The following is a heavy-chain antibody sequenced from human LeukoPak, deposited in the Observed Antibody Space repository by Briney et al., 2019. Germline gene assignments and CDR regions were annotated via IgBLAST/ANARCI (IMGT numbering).Heavy chain of an antibody. CDR1: GFTFSNYW. V-gene: IGHV3-7*01. Sequence: GGSLRLSCEASGFTFSNYWVAWVRQAPGEGLEWVANINQDGSEKYYVDSVKGRFTISRDNAKNSLYLQMNSLRAEDTAVYYCARDTQPYSHYYYYGMDVWGQGTTVTVSS. J-gene: IGHJ6*02. CDR2: INQDGSEK. D-gene: IGHD2-15*01. CDR3: ARDTQPYSHYYYYGMDV.